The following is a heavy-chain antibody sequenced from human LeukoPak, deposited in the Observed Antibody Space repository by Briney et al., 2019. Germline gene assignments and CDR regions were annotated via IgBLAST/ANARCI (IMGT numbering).Heavy chain of an antibody. J-gene: IGHJ6*03. V-gene: IGHV4-4*09. CDR2: IYPSGST. D-gene: IGHD3-3*01. Sequence: SETLSLTCTVSGGSITNDYWSWIRQSPGKGLEWIGYIYPSGSTNYNPSLKSRVTISLDTSKNQFPLKLNSMTAADTAVYYCARVSTNFWSDRPYYMDVWGKGTTVTVSS. CDR1: GGSITNDY. CDR3: ARVSTNFWSDRPYYMDV.